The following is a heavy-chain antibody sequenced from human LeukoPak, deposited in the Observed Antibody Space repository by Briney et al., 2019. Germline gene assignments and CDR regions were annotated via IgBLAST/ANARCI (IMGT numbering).Heavy chain of an antibody. Sequence: GGSLRLSCADSRFTFSNYCMTWVRQAPGKGLEWVANIKQDGCEKHYVDSVQGRFTISRDNAKNSLYLQMNSLRAEDTAVYYCARDVGYDSSGSYPYYFDYWGRGTLVTVSS. CDR3: ARDVGYDSSGSYPYYFDY. J-gene: IGHJ4*02. D-gene: IGHD3-22*01. CDR2: IKQDGCEK. V-gene: IGHV3-7*05. CDR1: RFTFSNYC.